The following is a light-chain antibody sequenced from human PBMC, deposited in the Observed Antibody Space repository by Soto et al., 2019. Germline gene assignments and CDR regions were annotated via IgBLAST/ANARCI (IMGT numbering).Light chain of an antibody. CDR2: GAS. CDR1: QSVSSSY. Sequence: EIVWTQSPGTLSLSPGERATLSGRASQSVSSSYLAWYQQKPGQAPRLLIYGASSRATGIPGRFSGSGSGTDFTLTISRLEPEDFAVYYCQQRQYWPPITFGQGTRLEIK. CDR3: QQRQYWPPIT. V-gene: IGKV3D-20*02. J-gene: IGKJ5*01.